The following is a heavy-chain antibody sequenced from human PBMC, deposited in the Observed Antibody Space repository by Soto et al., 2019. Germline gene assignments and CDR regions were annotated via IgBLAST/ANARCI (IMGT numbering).Heavy chain of an antibody. CDR2: IRSKANSYAT. J-gene: IGHJ3*02. CDR3: TRQKGWDAFDI. CDR1: GFTFSGSA. V-gene: IGHV3-73*01. Sequence: EVQLVESGGGLVQPGGSLKLSCAASGFTFSGSAMHWVRQASGKGLEWVGRIRSKANSYATAYAASVKGRFTISRDESKNTAYLQMNSLKTEDKAVYYCTRQKGWDAFDIWGQGTMVTVSS.